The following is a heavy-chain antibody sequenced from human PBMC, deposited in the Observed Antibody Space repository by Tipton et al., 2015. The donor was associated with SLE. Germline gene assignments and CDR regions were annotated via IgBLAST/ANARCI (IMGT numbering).Heavy chain of an antibody. CDR3: ARDGPSRTNYMDV. D-gene: IGHD1-1*01. CDR2: IYYSGST. Sequence: TLSLTCTVSGGSISSYYWSWIRQPPGKGLEWIGYIYYSGSTNYNPSLKSRVTISVDTSKNQFSLKLSSVTAADTAVYYCARDGPSRTNYMDVWGKGTTVTVSS. J-gene: IGHJ6*03. V-gene: IGHV4-59*12. CDR1: GGSISSYY.